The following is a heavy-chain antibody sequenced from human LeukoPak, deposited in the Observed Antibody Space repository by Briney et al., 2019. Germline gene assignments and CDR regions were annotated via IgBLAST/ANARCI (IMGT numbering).Heavy chain of an antibody. CDR2: ISYDGSNK. Sequence: PGGSLRLSCAASGFTFSSYAMHWVRQAPGKGLEWVAVISYDGSNKYYADSVKGRFTISRDNSKNTLYLQMNSLRAEDTAVYYCARDGSGSYYRGNWFDPWGQGTLVTVSS. J-gene: IGHJ5*02. CDR3: ARDGSGSYYRGNWFDP. CDR1: GFTFSSYA. D-gene: IGHD3-10*01. V-gene: IGHV3-30-3*01.